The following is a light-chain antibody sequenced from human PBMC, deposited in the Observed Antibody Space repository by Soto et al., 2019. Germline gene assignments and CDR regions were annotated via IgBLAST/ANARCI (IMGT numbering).Light chain of an antibody. V-gene: IGKV3-15*01. Sequence: EIVMTQSLATLSVSPREGATLSCKASQNVYNNLAWYQQRPGQPPRLLIYDASTRATGISARFSGSGYGTEFTLTISSLQSEDFAVYFCQQCRNWPLTFGGGTKV. CDR1: QNVYNN. J-gene: IGKJ4*01. CDR2: DAS. CDR3: QQCRNWPLT.